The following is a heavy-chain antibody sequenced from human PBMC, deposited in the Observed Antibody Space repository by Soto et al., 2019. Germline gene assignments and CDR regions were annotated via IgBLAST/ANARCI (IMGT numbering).Heavy chain of an antibody. CDR2: ISYDGSNK. CDR3: AKTSTVTDPDYYFDY. V-gene: IGHV3-30*18. J-gene: IGHJ4*02. Sequence: GGSLRLSCAASGFTFSSYGMHWVRQAPGKGLEWVAVISYDGSNKYYADSVKGRFTISRDNSKNTLYLQMNSLRAEDTAVYYCAKTSTVTDPDYYFDYWGQGTLVTVSS. D-gene: IGHD4-17*01. CDR1: GFTFSSYG.